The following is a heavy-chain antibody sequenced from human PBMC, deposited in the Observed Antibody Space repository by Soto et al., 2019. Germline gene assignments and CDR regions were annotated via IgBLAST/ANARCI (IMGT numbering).Heavy chain of an antibody. CDR3: ARDGQVEMATMVASY. D-gene: IGHD2-15*01. CDR1: GGTFSSYA. J-gene: IGHJ4*02. Sequence: QVQLVQSGAEVKKPGSSVKVSCRASGGTFSSYAISWVRPAPGQGLGWMGGIIPIFGTANYAQKFQGRVTITADESTSTAYMELSRLRSEDTAVYYCARDGQVEMATMVASYWGQGTLVTVSS. V-gene: IGHV1-69*12. CDR2: IIPIFGTA.